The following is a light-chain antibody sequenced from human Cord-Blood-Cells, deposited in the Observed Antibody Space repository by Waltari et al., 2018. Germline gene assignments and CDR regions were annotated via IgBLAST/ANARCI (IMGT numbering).Light chain of an antibody. CDR3: SSYTSSSTLVV. Sequence: QSALTQPASVSGSPGQSITISCTGTSSDVGGYNYVSWYQQHPGKASKLMIYDVSNRPSGVSNRFSGSKSRNTASLTISGLQAEDEADYYCSSYTSSSTLVVFGGGTKLTVL. CDR1: SSDVGGYNY. J-gene: IGLJ2*01. CDR2: DVS. V-gene: IGLV2-14*01.